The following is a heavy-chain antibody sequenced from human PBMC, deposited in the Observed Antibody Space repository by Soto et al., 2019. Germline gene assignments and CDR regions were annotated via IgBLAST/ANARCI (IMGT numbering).Heavy chain of an antibody. V-gene: IGHV3-21*01. D-gene: IGHD6-13*01. Sequence: GGSLRLSCAASGFTFSSYSMNWVRQAPGKGLEWVSSISSSSSYIYYADSVKGRFTISRDNAKNSLYLQMNSLRAEDTAVYYCARDLSKMAAIHGMDVWGQGTTVTVSS. CDR3: ARDLSKMAAIHGMDV. CDR1: GFTFSSYS. CDR2: ISSSSSYI. J-gene: IGHJ6*02.